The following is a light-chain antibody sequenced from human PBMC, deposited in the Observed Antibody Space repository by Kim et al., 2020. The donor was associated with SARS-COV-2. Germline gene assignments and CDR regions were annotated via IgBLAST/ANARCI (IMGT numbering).Light chain of an antibody. CDR3: FSTDTRGV. V-gene: IGLV3-10*01. CDR1: ALPRKY. Sequence: SYELTQSPSVSVSPGQTARITCSGSALPRKYVFWYQQKSGQAPVLVIYDDVKRPSGIPERFSGSSSGTVATLIISGAQVDDEAVYYCFSTDTRGVFGGGTKVTVL. CDR2: DDV. J-gene: IGLJ3*02.